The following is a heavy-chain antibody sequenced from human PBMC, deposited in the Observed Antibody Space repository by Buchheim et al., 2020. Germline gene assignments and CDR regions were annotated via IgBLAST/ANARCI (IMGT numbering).Heavy chain of an antibody. CDR1: GFTFSSYA. J-gene: IGHJ4*02. CDR2: ISGGGGTT. V-gene: IGHV3-23*01. D-gene: IGHD4-11*01. Sequence: VQLLESGGGLVQPGGSLRLSCAASGFTFSSYAMTWVRQTPGKGLEWVSGISGGGGTTYYADSVRGRFTISRDKSKNTVYLQMNSLGVEDTAVYYCAKDSSLTVTTFDYWGQGTL. CDR3: AKDSSLTVTTFDY.